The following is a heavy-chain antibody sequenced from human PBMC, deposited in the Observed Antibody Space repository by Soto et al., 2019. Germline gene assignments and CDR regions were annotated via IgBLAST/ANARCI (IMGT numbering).Heavy chain of an antibody. Sequence: QVQLQESGPGLVKPSETLSLTCTVSGDSISVGASFWSWIRQPPGKCLEWIANVYYSGSSYYNPSLKSRFTISVDTTKNQFSLQLKSMTAADTAVYYCAKLSCTSSTCYFPGWFDPWGQGTLVTVSS. J-gene: IGHJ5*02. V-gene: IGHV4-31*03. CDR3: AKLSCTSSTCYFPGWFDP. CDR2: VYYSGSS. CDR1: GDSISVGASF. D-gene: IGHD2-2*01.